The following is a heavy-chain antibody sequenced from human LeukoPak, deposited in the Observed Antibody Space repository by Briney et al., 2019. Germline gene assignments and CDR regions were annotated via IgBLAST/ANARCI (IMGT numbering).Heavy chain of an antibody. D-gene: IGHD4-17*01. CDR2: INTDGSSP. CDR1: GFTFSAYW. J-gene: IGHJ4*02. Sequence: GGSLRLSCAASGFTFSAYWMHWVRQAPGKGLVWVSRINTDGSSPTYAASVKGRFTISRDNAKNTLYLQMNSLTAEDTAVYYCAVTVTTSPPQPFDYWGQGTLATVSS. CDR3: AVTVTTSPPQPFDY. V-gene: IGHV3-74*01.